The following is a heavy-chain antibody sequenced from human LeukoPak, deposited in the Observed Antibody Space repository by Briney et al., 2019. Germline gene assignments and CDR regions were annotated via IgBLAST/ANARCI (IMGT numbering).Heavy chain of an antibody. V-gene: IGHV4-59*01. Sequence: SETLSLTCTVSGGSINSYYWSWIRQPPGKGLEWIGYIYYSGYTNYNPSLESRVTISVDTSKNQFSLKLSSVTAADTAVYYCASSKTNGDSSGWYAWFDPWGRGTLVTVSS. CDR2: IYYSGYT. CDR3: ASSKTNGDSSGWYAWFDP. CDR1: GGSINSYY. J-gene: IGHJ5*02. D-gene: IGHD6-19*01.